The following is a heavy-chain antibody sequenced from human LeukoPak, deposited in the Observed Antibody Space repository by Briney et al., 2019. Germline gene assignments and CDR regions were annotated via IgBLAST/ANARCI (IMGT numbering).Heavy chain of an antibody. Sequence: GGSLRLSCAASGFTFSTYAMSWVRQAPGKGLEWVANIKQDGSEKYYVDSVKGRFTISRDNAKNSLYLQMNSLRAEDTAVYYCAREGTGAPDYWGQGTLVTVSS. CDR2: IKQDGSEK. J-gene: IGHJ4*02. CDR3: AREGTGAPDY. CDR1: GFTFSTYA. D-gene: IGHD1-26*01. V-gene: IGHV3-7*01.